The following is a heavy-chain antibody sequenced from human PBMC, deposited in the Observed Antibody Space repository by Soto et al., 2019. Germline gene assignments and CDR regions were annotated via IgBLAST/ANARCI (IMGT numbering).Heavy chain of an antibody. Sequence: QVQLVQSGAEVKKPGASVKVSCKASGYTFTNYNINWVRQATGQGLEWMGWMNSNSGDTGFAQKFQGRVTMTRNTSLNTAYLGLRSRRFDDAAVYYCAGIPDSWGQGTLVIVSS. CDR3: AGIPDS. J-gene: IGHJ5*01. CDR1: GYTFTNYN. CDR2: MNSNSGDT. D-gene: IGHD2-21*01. V-gene: IGHV1-8*01.